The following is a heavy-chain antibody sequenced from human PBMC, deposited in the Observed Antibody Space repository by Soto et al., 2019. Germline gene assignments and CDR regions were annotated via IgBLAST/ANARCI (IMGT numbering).Heavy chain of an antibody. CDR2: INHSGST. CDR3: ARRPVGQRVMGAFDI. J-gene: IGHJ3*02. V-gene: IGHV4-34*01. CDR1: GGSFSGYY. Sequence: TSETLSLTCAVYGGSFSGYYWSWIRQPPGKGLEWIGYINHSGSTNYNPSLKSRVTISVDTSKNQFSLKLSSVTAADTAVYYCARRPVGQRVMGAFDIWGQGTMVTVSS. D-gene: IGHD6-25*01.